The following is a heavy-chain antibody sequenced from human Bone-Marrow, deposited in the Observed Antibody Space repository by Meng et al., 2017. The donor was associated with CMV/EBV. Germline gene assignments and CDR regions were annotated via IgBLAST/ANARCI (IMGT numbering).Heavy chain of an antibody. CDR2: IYYSGST. J-gene: IGHJ4*02. V-gene: IGHV4-59*01. D-gene: IGHD2-2*02. CDR3: ARRRGGGYQLLYNFLMDY. CDR1: GGSISSYY. Sequence: SETLSLTCTVSGGSISSYYWSWIRQPPGKGLEWIGYIYYSGSTNYNPSLKSRVTISVDTSKNQFSLKLSSVTAADTAVYYCARRRGGGYQLLYNFLMDYWGQGTLVTVSS.